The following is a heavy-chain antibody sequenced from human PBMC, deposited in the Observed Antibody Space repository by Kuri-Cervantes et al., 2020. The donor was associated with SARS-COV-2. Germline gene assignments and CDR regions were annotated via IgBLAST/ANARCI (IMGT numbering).Heavy chain of an antibody. J-gene: IGHJ5*02. Sequence: GESLKISFSASGFTVSSNYMSWVRQAPGKGLEWVSVIYSCGSTYYADSVKGRFTISRDNSKNTLYLQMNSLRAEDTAVYYCARGLCGGDCYSAGEGSWFDPWGQGTLVTVSS. CDR2: IYSCGST. CDR1: GFTVSSNY. CDR3: ARGLCGGDCYSAGEGSWFDP. D-gene: IGHD2-21*02. V-gene: IGHV3-66*03.